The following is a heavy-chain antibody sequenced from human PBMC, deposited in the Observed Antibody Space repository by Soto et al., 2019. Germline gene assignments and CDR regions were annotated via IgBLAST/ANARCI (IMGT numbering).Heavy chain of an antibody. CDR1: GGTFSSYA. V-gene: IGHV1-69*13. CDR3: ARAWVGYCSSTSCYSNWFDP. D-gene: IGHD2-2*02. Sequence: ASVKVSCKASGGTFSSYAISWVRQAPGQGLEWMGGIIPIFGTANYAQKFQGRVTITADESTSTVYMELSSLRSEDTAVYYCARAWVGYCSSTSCYSNWFDPWG. J-gene: IGHJ5*02. CDR2: IIPIFGTA.